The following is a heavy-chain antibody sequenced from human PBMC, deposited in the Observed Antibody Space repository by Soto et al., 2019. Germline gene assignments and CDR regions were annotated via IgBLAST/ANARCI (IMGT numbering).Heavy chain of an antibody. CDR3: GRDCYQVLTRSFTFLGWDV. Sequence: GGFLRLSCAASGFTITTYWMHWTSQAPGKGLVWGSRGNPYGTRTTYADAVKGRFTSSRDNAKNMLYLQMNGLAAEGTGVYYCGRDCYQVLTRSFTFLGWDVWGQGTTVPISS. CDR1: GFTITTYW. J-gene: IGHJ6*02. D-gene: IGHD2-15*01. V-gene: IGHV3-74*01. CDR2: GNPYGTRT.